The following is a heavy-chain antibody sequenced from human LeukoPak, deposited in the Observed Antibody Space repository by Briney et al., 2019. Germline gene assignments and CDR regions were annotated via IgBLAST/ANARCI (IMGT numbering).Heavy chain of an antibody. CDR1: NVSLSGYY. J-gene: IGHJ4*02. CDR2: INHSGRT. V-gene: IGHV4-34*01. CDR3: ARHISGSRRGWYVY. Sequence: SEILSLTCAVYNVSLSGYYWIWIRQPPGKGLEWIGEINHSGRTDYNPSLKSRVTISGDTSKNQFSLKLSYVSAADTAVYYCARHISGSRRGWYVYWGQGTLVIVSS. D-gene: IGHD6-19*01.